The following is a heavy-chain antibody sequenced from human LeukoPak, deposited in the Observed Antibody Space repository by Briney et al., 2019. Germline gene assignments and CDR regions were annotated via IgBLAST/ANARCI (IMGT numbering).Heavy chain of an antibody. J-gene: IGHJ3*02. V-gene: IGHV3-11*04. CDR1: GFTFSDYY. CDR2: ISSSGSTI. D-gene: IGHD2-2*01. Sequence: GGSLRLSCAASGFTFSDYYMSWIRQAPGKGLEWVSYISSSGSTIYYADSVKGRFTISRDNAKNSLYLQMNSLRAEDTAVYYCALHCSSTSCPPDAFDIWGQGTMVTVSS. CDR3: ALHCSSTSCPPDAFDI.